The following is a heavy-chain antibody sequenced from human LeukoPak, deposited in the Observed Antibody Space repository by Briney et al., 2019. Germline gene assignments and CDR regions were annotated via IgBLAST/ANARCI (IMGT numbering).Heavy chain of an antibody. CDR2: INHSGST. V-gene: IGHV4-34*01. CDR3: ARGSSLRYFDWLLQAPDY. CDR1: GGSISSYY. J-gene: IGHJ4*02. D-gene: IGHD3-9*01. Sequence: PSETLSHTCIESGGSISSYYWSWIRQPPGKGLVWIGEINHSGSTNYNPSLKSRVTISVDTSKNQFSLKLSSVTAADTAVYYCARGSSLRYFDWLLQAPDYWGQGTLVTVSS.